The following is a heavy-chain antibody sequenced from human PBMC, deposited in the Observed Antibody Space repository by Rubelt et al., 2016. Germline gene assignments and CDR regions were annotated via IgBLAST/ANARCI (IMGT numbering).Heavy chain of an antibody. V-gene: IGHV4-34*01. J-gene: IGHJ5*02. D-gene: IGHD2-2*01. Sequence: LKSRVTISVDTSKNQFSLKLSSVTAADTAVYYCARAPRAQLLGEEGVDPWGQGTLVTVSS. CDR3: ARAPRAQLLGEEGVDP.